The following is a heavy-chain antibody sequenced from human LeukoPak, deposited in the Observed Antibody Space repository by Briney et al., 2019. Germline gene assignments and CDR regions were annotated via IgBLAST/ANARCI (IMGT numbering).Heavy chain of an antibody. V-gene: IGHV3-7*03. CDR1: GLIVSNYW. J-gene: IGHJ4*02. D-gene: IGHD6-19*01. CDR3: ASSAGIAVASTFDY. CDR2: IKQDGSEK. Sequence: PGGSLRLSCAASGLIVSNYWMSWVRQAPGKGLEWVANIKQDGSEKYYVDSVKGRFTISRDNVKNSLYLQMNSLRAEDTAVYYCASSAGIAVASTFDYWGQGTLVTVSS.